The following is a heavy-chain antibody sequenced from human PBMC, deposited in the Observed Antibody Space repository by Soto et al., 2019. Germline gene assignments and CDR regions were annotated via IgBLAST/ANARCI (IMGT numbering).Heavy chain of an antibody. CDR1: RYSINNNNW. CDR3: TKNSAYALDY. V-gene: IGHV4-4*02. Sequence: PSETLSLTTDVSRYSINNNNWWSWVRQPPGGGLEWIGELHHGGSTNYNPSLESRATFSVDISKNQFFLKLSSVTAADTAVYYCTKNSAYALDYWGQGTLVTVSS. J-gene: IGHJ4*02. D-gene: IGHD5-12*01. CDR2: LHHGGST.